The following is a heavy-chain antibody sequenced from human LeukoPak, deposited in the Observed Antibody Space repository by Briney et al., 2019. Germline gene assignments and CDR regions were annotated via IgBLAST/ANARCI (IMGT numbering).Heavy chain of an antibody. J-gene: IGHJ6*03. CDR3: AKDGGEYYDILTGYYPRLYYMDV. V-gene: IGHV3-23*01. CDR1: GFTFRSHG. CDR2: ISGSGTNT. D-gene: IGHD3-9*01. Sequence: GGSLRLSCVASGFTFRSHGMSWVRQAPGKGLEWVSGISGSGTNTYYADSVKGRFTISRDNSKNTLYLQMNSLRAEDTAVYYCAKDGGEYYDILTGYYPRLYYMDVWGKGTTVTISS.